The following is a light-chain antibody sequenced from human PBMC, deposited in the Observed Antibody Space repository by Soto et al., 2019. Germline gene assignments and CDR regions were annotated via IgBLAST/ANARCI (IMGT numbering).Light chain of an antibody. CDR1: TSDGGGYNY. Sequence: QSVLTQPASVSGSPGQSITISCTGTTSDGGGYNYVCWYQQHPGKAPKLMIYEVSNRPSGVSTRFSGSKSGSTASLTISGLQAEDEADYYCSSYTSSSTLYVFGTGTKVTVL. V-gene: IGLV2-14*01. J-gene: IGLJ1*01. CDR2: EVS. CDR3: SSYTSSSTLYV.